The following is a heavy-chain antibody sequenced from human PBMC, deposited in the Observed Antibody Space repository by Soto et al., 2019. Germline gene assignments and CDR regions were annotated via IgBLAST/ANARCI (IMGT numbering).Heavy chain of an antibody. J-gene: IGHJ4*02. CDR1: GFTFSNAW. CDR3: TTGLIIPGYSYGYEGHYFDY. CDR2: IKSKTDGGTT. Sequence: PGGSLRLSCAASGFTFSNAWMSWVRQAPGKGLEWVGRIKSKTDGGTTDYAAPVKGRFTISRDDSKNTLYLQMNSLKTEDTAVYYCTTGLIIPGYSYGYEGHYFDYWGQGTLVTVSS. D-gene: IGHD5-18*01. V-gene: IGHV3-15*01.